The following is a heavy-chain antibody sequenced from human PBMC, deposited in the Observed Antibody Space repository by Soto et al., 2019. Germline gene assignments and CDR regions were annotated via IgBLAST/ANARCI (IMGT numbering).Heavy chain of an antibody. D-gene: IGHD1-26*01. CDR1: GGSISSGDYY. CDR2: IYYSGST. J-gene: IGHJ4*02. CDR3: AGWELLRGVDY. Sequence: QVQLQESGPGLVKPSQTLSLTCTVSGGSISSGDYYWSWIRQPPGKGLEWIGYIYYSGSTYYNPSLNXRXTXSXXTSKTQFSLKLSSVTAADTAVYYCAGWELLRGVDYWGQGTLVTVSS. V-gene: IGHV4-30-4*01.